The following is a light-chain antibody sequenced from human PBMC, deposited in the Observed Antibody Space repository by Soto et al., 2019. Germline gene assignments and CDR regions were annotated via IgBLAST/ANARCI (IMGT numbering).Light chain of an antibody. CDR3: QQYDNLPPLT. CDR1: QDISNY. CDR2: DAS. J-gene: IGKJ4*01. V-gene: IGKV1-33*01. Sequence: DIQMTQSPSSLSASVGDRVTITCQASQDISNYLNWYQQKPGKAPKLLIYDASNLATGVPSRCSGGGSGTDFPFTISSLQPEDIATYYCQQYDNLPPLTFGGGTKVEIK.